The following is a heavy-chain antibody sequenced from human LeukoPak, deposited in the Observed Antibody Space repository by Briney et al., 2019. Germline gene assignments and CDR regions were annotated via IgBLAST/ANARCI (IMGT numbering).Heavy chain of an antibody. CDR3: ARDLREHDY. J-gene: IGHJ4*02. CDR1: GFTFSSYG. CDR2: INFDGSEV. D-gene: IGHD1/OR15-1a*01. V-gene: IGHV3-74*01. Sequence: GRSLRLSCAASGFTFSSYGMHWVRQPPGKGLMWVSRINFDGSEVTYADSVKGRFTVSRDNAKNTLYLQMGSLRVEDTAVYYCARDLREHDYWGQGTLVTVSS.